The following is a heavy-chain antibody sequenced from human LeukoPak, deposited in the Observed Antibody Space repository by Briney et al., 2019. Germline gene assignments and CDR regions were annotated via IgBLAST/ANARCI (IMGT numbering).Heavy chain of an antibody. CDR2: ISGSGGST. CDR1: GFTFSSYA. V-gene: IGHV3-23*01. Sequence: GGSLRLSCAASGFTFSSYAMSWVRQAPGKGLEWVSAISGSGGSTYYADSVKGRFTISGDNSKNTLYLQMNSLRAEDTAVYYCAKATLRIAVGDPDYWGQGTLVTVSS. CDR3: AKATLRIAVGDPDY. J-gene: IGHJ4*02. D-gene: IGHD6-19*01.